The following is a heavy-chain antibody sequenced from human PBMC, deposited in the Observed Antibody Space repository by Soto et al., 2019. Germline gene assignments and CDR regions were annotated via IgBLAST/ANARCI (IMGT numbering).Heavy chain of an antibody. D-gene: IGHD3-10*01. V-gene: IGHV4-61*01. Sequence: SETLSLTCSVSGGFVSSVNYYWSWIRQPPGKGLEWIGHIHYSGSTNYNPSLKSRLTISLDTSKNQFSLQLSSVTAADTAIYYCARLVYDTRLNYMYFDFWGQGALVTVS. CDR3: ARLVYDTRLNYMYFDF. CDR2: IHYSGST. J-gene: IGHJ4*02. CDR1: GGFVSSVNYY.